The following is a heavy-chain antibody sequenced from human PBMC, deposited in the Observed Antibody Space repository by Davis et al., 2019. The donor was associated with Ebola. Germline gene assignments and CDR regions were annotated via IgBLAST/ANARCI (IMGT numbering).Heavy chain of an antibody. CDR2: IDPSDSYT. V-gene: IGHV5-10-1*01. CDR1: GYSFTTYW. Sequence: GESLKISCKASGYSFTTYWISWVRQMPGKGLEWMGRIDPSDSYTNYSPSFQGHVTISADKSISTAYLQWSSLKASDTAMYYCASQSYYYYGMDVWGQGTTVTVSS. J-gene: IGHJ6*02. CDR3: ASQSYYYYGMDV.